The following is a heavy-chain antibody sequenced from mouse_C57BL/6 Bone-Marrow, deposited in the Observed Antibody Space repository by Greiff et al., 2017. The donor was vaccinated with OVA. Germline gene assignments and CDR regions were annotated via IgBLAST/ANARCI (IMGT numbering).Heavy chain of an antibody. CDR1: GYTFTSYW. CDR2: INPSSGYT. D-gene: IGHD1-1*01. CDR3: ARSQKIYYYGSSYFDY. Sequence: QVQLQQSGAELAKPGASVKLSCKASGYTFTSYWMHWVKQRPGQGLEWIGYINPSSGYTKYNQKFKDKATLTADKSSSTAYMQLSSLTYEDSAVYYCARSQKIYYYGSSYFDYWGKGTTLTVSS. V-gene: IGHV1-7*01. J-gene: IGHJ2*01.